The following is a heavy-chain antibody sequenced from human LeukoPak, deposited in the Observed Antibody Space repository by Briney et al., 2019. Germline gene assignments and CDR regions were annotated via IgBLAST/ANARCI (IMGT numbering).Heavy chain of an antibody. CDR3: AREVGWLHPQGAFDI. J-gene: IGHJ3*02. CDR1: GYSIGSGFH. Sequence: KSSETLSLTCTVSGYSIGSGFHWGWIRQPPGKGLEWIGNVYHNGSTYYNPSLKGRVTVSVDTSKNHFSLKLGSVTAADTAVYYCAREVGWLHPQGAFDIWGQGTMVTVSS. CDR2: VYHNGST. D-gene: IGHD5-12*01. V-gene: IGHV4-38-2*02.